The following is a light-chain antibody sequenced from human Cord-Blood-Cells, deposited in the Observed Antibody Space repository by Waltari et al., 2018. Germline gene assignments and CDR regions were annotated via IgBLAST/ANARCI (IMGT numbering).Light chain of an antibody. Sequence: VTISCSGSSFNIGSNYVYWYQQLPGTAPKLLIYRNNQRPSGVPDRFSGSKSGTSASLAISGLRSEDEADYYCAAWDDSLSGWVFGGGTKLTVL. CDR2: RNN. V-gene: IGLV1-47*01. CDR1: SFNIGSNY. CDR3: AAWDDSLSGWV. J-gene: IGLJ3*02.